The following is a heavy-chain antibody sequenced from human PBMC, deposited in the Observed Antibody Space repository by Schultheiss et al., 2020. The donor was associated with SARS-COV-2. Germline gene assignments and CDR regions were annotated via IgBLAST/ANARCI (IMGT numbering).Heavy chain of an antibody. CDR3: ARGGGNYQGSGSYYVPHHYYYYMDV. CDR2: IYYSGST. V-gene: IGHV4-34*01. D-gene: IGHD3-10*01. CDR1: SAYN. Sequence: SETLSLTCFSAYNWNWIRQPPGKGLEWIGYIYYSGSTYYNPSLKSRVTISLDTSKKQFSLKLTSVTAADTAVYYCARGGGNYQGSGSYYVPHHYYYYMDVWGKATTVTVSS. J-gene: IGHJ6*03.